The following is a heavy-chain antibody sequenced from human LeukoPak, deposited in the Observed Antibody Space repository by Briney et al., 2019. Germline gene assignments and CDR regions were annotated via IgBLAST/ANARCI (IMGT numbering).Heavy chain of an antibody. J-gene: IGHJ4*02. CDR1: GGTFSSYA. V-gene: IGHV1-69*06. CDR3: ATDSYRCSGGSCYYVFDY. CDR2: IIPIFGTA. D-gene: IGHD2-15*01. Sequence: SVTVSCKASGGTFSSYAISWVRQAPGQGLEWMGGIIPIFGTANHAQKFQGRVTMTEDTSTDTAYMELSSLRSEDTAVYYCATDSYRCSGGSCYYVFDYWGQGTLVTVSS.